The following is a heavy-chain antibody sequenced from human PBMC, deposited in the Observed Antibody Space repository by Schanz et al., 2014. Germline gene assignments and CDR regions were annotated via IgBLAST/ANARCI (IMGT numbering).Heavy chain of an antibody. V-gene: IGHV1-18*01. J-gene: IGHJ4*02. CDR1: GGTFSSYA. CDR3: ARDGVDAAAGGNY. D-gene: IGHD6-13*01. Sequence: VQLVQSGAEVKKPGSPVKVSCKSSGGTFSSYAISWVRQAPGQGLEWMGWISAYNGHTDYAQKLQGRVTLTTDTSTSTAYMDLRSLRSDDTAVYYCARDGVDAAAGGNYWGQGTLVTVSS. CDR2: ISAYNGHT.